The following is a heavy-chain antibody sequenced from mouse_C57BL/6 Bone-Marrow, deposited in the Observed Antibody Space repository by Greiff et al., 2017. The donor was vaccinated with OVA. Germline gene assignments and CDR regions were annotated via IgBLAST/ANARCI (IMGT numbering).Heavy chain of an antibody. J-gene: IGHJ3*01. V-gene: IGHV1-54*01. CDR1: GYAFTNYL. D-gene: IGHD1-2*01. CDR2: INPGSGGT. CDR3: ARELRPEGFAY. Sequence: QVQLQQSGAELVRPGTSVKVSCKASGYAFTNYLIEWVKQRPGQGLEWIGVINPGSGGTNYNEKFKGKATLTADKSSSTAYMQLSSLTSEDSAVYFCARELRPEGFAYWGQGTLVTVSA.